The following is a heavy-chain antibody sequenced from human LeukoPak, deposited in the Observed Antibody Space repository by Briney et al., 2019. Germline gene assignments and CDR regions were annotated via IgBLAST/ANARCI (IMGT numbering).Heavy chain of an antibody. CDR3: VRGVTRGYIYAD. V-gene: IGHV4-4*07. J-gene: IGHJ4*02. CDR2: ISGSGTI. CDR1: GGSINSY. Sequence: SETLSLTCTVSGGSINSYWSWIRQPAGKGLEWIGRISGSGTITYNPALQSRLSISIDTSKNQFSLKLMSVTAADTAVYFCVRGVTRGYIYADWGQGTLVTVSS. D-gene: IGHD5-18*01.